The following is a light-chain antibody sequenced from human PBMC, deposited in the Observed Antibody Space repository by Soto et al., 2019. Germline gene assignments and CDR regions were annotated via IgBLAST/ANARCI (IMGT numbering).Light chain of an antibody. Sequence: DIQMTQSPSSLSASVGDRVTITCRASQGISNYLAWYQQEPGKVPKLLIYAASTLQSGVPSRFSGSGSGTDFTLTISSLQPEDVATYYCQNYNSAPTFGQGTKLEIK. J-gene: IGKJ2*01. CDR1: QGISNY. CDR2: AAS. V-gene: IGKV1-27*01. CDR3: QNYNSAPT.